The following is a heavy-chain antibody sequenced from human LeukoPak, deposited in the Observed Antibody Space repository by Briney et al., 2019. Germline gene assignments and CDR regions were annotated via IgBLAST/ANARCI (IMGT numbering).Heavy chain of an antibody. D-gene: IGHD2-15*01. CDR2: ISSDGSNK. J-gene: IGHJ4*02. V-gene: IGHV3-30*09. Sequence: TGGSLRLSCAASKFTFNNYAMHWVRQAPGKGLEWVSIISSDGSNKYYADSVKGRFAFSRDNSNNTLYLQMNSLETEDTAVYYCTNLLGHCSGDTCYNYWGQGTLVTVSS. CDR1: KFTFNNYA. CDR3: TNLLGHCSGDTCYNY.